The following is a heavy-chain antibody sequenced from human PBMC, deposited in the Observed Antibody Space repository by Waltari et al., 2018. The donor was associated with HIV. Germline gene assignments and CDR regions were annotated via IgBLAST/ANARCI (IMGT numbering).Heavy chain of an antibody. CDR2: IYYSGST. CDR1: GGSISSGGYY. V-gene: IGHV4-31*03. D-gene: IGHD3-3*01. CDR3: ARDHATIFGGGGRDYGMDV. Sequence: QVQLQESGQGLVKPSQTLSLTCTVSGGSISSGGYYWRWIRQHPGQGLEWIGYIYYSGSTYYNPSLKSRVTISVDTSKNQFSLKLSSVTAADTAVYYCARDHATIFGGGGRDYGMDVWGQGTTVTVSS. J-gene: IGHJ6*02.